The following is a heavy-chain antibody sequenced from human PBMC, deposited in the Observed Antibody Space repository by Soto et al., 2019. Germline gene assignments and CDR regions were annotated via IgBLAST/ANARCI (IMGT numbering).Heavy chain of an antibody. CDR2: ISWDSVKI. CDR3: ASDNPGPYGDHESTWFDP. D-gene: IGHD4-17*01. V-gene: IGHV3-9*01. Sequence: GGSLRLSCAASGFTIDTHSIHWVRQAPWKGLEWVAGISWDSVKIGYADSVKGRFSVSRDNAKNSLYLQMSSLKPEDTAFYFCASDNPGPYGDHESTWFDPLGQPILITVCS. CDR1: GFTIDTHS. J-gene: IGHJ5*02.